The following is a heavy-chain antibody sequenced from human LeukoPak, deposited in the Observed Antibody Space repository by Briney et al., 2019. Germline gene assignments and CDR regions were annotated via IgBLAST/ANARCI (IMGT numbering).Heavy chain of an antibody. Sequence: ASVKVSCKASGYTFTGYYMHWVRQAPGQGLEWTGWINPNSGGTNYAQKFQGRVTMTRDTSIRPAYMELSRLRSDDTAVYYCAKHKPYRHYFDYWGQGTLVTVSS. CDR1: GYTFTGYY. CDR3: AKHKPYRHYFDY. J-gene: IGHJ4*02. CDR2: INPNSGGT. D-gene: IGHD3-16*02. V-gene: IGHV1-2*02.